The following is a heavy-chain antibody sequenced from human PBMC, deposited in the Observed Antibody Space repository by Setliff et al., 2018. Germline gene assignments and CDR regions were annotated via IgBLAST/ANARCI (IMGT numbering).Heavy chain of an antibody. CDR2: IKSKADGGTT. V-gene: IGHV3-15*01. Sequence: LRLSCAASGFTFSNAWMTWVRQAPGKGLEWVGRIKSKADGGTTDYVAPVKGRFTISRDDSKNTLFLQMNSLKTEDTAVYYCLMIVLRWGQGTMVTVSS. CDR3: LMIVLR. J-gene: IGHJ3*01. D-gene: IGHD2-8*01. CDR1: GFTFSNAW.